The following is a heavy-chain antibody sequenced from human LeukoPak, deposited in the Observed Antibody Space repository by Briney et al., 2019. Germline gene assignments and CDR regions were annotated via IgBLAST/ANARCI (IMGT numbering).Heavy chain of an antibody. V-gene: IGHV4-39*07. D-gene: IGHD3-10*01. CDR2: ISYSGRT. Sequence: PSETLSLTCTVSGGSISSSNHYWGWIRQPPGRELEWIGSISYSGRTYYNPSLKSRITVSVDTSKNQFSLKLSSVTAADTAVYYCARDGLWFGELGGWFDPWGQGTLVTVSS. CDR3: ARDGLWFGELGGWFDP. J-gene: IGHJ5*02. CDR1: GGSISSSNHY.